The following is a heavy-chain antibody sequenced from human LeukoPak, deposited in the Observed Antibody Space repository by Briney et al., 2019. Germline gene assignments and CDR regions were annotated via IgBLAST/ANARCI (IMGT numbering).Heavy chain of an antibody. CDR1: GVSVNSRTFF. D-gene: IGHD2-8*01. Sequence: SETLSLTCSVSGVSVNSRTFFWTWVRQPPGKGLEWIGSVYSTGNVYQSPSLQSRVAISVDASNNSFSLTLQSVTAADTGVYFCVRGAMVSKPGDFWGPGTLVIVSS. CDR3: VRGAMVSKPGDF. CDR2: VYSTGNV. V-gene: IGHV4-39*02. J-gene: IGHJ4*02.